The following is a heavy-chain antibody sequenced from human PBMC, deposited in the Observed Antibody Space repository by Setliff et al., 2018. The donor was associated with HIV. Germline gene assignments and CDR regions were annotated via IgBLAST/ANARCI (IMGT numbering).Heavy chain of an antibody. D-gene: IGHD6-13*01. Sequence: LETLSLTCAVYGGPSSGYWSWVRQSPGKGLEWIGEISHSGSTNYNLSLKSRAAISADTSKKQFSLKLTSVTAADTGIYYCVASSSWSCRLNYWGQGTQVTVSS. CDR3: VASSSWSCRLNY. CDR1: GGPSSGY. J-gene: IGHJ4*02. CDR2: ISHSGST. V-gene: IGHV4-34*01.